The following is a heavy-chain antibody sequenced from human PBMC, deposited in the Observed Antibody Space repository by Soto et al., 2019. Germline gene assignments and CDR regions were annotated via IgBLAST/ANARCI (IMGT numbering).Heavy chain of an antibody. V-gene: IGHV1-69*13. CDR1: AGTFSSYA. CDR2: IIPIFGTA. Sequence: SVKVSCKASAGTFSSYAISWVRQAPGQGREWMGGIIPIFGTANYAQKFQGRVTITADESTSTAYMELSSLRSEDTAVYYCARDERRIVGATPPRDRYGMDVWGQGTSVTVSS. J-gene: IGHJ6*02. CDR3: ARDERRIVGATPPRDRYGMDV. D-gene: IGHD1-26*01.